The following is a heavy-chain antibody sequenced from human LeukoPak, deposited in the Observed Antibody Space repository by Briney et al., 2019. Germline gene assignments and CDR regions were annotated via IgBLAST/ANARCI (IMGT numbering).Heavy chain of an antibody. CDR2: IYADDSDT. CDR1: GFSLSSYA. Sequence: GGSLRLSCVASGFSLSSYATAWVRQAPGKGLEWVSGIYADDSDTFYIDAVKGRFTISKDKSKNTLYLQMNSLRAEDTAVYYCARGRMETYYYDSSGYSTADYWGQGTLVTVSS. J-gene: IGHJ4*02. D-gene: IGHD3-22*01. CDR3: ARGRMETYYYDSSGYSTADY. V-gene: IGHV3-23*01.